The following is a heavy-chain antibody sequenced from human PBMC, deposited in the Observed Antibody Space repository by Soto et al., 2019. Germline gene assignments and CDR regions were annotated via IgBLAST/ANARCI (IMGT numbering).Heavy chain of an antibody. CDR1: GFTFSSYS. Sequence: PGGSLRLSCAASGFTFSSYSMNWVRQAPGKGLEWVSYISSSSSTIYYADSVKGRFTISRDNAKNSLYLQMNSLRAEDTAVYYCARDGGYCSSTSCYVDAFDIWGQGTMVTVSS. CDR3: ARDGGYCSSTSCYVDAFDI. V-gene: IGHV3-48*01. CDR2: ISSSSSTI. D-gene: IGHD2-2*01. J-gene: IGHJ3*02.